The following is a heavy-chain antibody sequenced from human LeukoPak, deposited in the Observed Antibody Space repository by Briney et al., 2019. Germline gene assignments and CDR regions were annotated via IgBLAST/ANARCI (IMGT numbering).Heavy chain of an antibody. CDR3: ARHMHSLLRYFDWTLDAFDI. CDR2: FHYSGST. V-gene: IGHV4-39*01. Sequence: PSETLSLTCTVSGGSISSSGYYWGWIRQPPGKGREWIGSFHYSGSTYYNPSLKSRVTISVDTSKNQFSLKLSSVTAADTAVYYCARHMHSLLRYFDWTLDAFDIWGQGTMVTVSS. D-gene: IGHD3-9*01. CDR1: GGSISSSGYY. J-gene: IGHJ3*02.